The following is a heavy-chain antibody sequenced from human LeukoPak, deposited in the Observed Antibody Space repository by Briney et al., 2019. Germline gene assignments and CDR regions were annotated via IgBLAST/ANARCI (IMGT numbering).Heavy chain of an antibody. Sequence: NPSETLSLTCAVYGGSFSSYYWSWIRQPPGKGLEWIGYIYYSGSTNYNPSLKSRVTISVDTSKNQFSLKLSSVTAADTAVYYCARGDSSSSYLYYYYYYMDVWGKGTTVTVSS. V-gene: IGHV4-59*01. CDR2: IYYSGST. D-gene: IGHD6-6*01. J-gene: IGHJ6*03. CDR1: GGSFSSYY. CDR3: ARGDSSSSYLYYYYYYMDV.